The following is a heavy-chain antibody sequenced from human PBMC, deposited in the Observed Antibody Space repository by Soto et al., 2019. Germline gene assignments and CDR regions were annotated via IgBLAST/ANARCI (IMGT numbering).Heavy chain of an antibody. CDR3: ARHGPLSNNWNQLDY. J-gene: IGHJ4*02. CDR2: IYYNGNT. V-gene: IGHV4-39*01. Sequence: QLQLQESGPGLVKPSETLSLTCTVSGGSISSSPYYWGWIRQPPGKGLEWIGNIYYNGNTFNNPSLKSRVTISVDTSKTQFSLKLSSVTAADTAVYYCARHGPLSNNWNQLDYWGQGTLVTVSS. D-gene: IGHD1-1*01. CDR1: GGSISSSPYY.